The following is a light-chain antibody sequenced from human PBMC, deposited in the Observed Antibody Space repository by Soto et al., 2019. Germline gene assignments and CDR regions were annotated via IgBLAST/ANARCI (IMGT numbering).Light chain of an antibody. CDR1: QSVSSTY. V-gene: IGKV3-20*01. CDR2: CAS. Sequence: EIVLTQSPGTLSLSPGERATLSCRASQSVSSTYLAWYQQKAGQAPRLLIYCASSRATGIPDRFSGSGSGTDFTLTISRLEPEDFAVYYCQQYGSSPETFGQGTKVEIK. J-gene: IGKJ1*01. CDR3: QQYGSSPET.